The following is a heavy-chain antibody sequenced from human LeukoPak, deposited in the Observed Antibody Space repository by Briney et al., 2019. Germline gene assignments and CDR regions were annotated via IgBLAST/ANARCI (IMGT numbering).Heavy chain of an antibody. V-gene: IGHV3-33*01. CDR1: GFSFSSYG. CDR3: ARDAYYYDSSGYFDY. Sequence: GGSLRLSCAASGFSFSSYGMHWVRQAPGKGLEWVAVIWYDGSNKYYADSVKGRFTISRDNSKNTLYLQMNSLRAEDTAVYYCARDAYYYDSSGYFDYWGQGTLVTVSS. J-gene: IGHJ4*02. D-gene: IGHD3-22*01. CDR2: IWYDGSNK.